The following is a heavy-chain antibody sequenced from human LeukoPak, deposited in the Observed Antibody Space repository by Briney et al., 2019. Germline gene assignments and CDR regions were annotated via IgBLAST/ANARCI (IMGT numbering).Heavy chain of an antibody. CDR2: ISLAGQT. Sequence: SRTLSLTCGVSGGSISGTNWWSWVRQPPGQGLEGIGEISLAGQTNYSPSLNGRVTMSLDKSSKQLSLHLPSVTAADTATYFCSRESGPFCPFGYWGQGTLVIVSS. J-gene: IGHJ4*02. CDR1: GGSISGTNW. D-gene: IGHD1-26*01. CDR3: SRESGPFCPFGY. V-gene: IGHV4/OR15-8*02.